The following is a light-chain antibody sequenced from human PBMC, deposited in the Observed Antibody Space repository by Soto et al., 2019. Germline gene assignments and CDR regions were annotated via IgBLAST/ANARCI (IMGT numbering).Light chain of an antibody. Sequence: QSVLTQATSASGTPGQRVIISCSGSVSNIGNNPLNWYQQLPGTAPTLLIYGNNQRPSGVPDRFSGSKSGTSASLAISGLQSEDEADYYCAVWDDSLHARVFGGGTKLTVL. J-gene: IGLJ3*02. CDR2: GNN. V-gene: IGLV1-44*01. CDR1: VSNIGNNP. CDR3: AVWDDSLHARV.